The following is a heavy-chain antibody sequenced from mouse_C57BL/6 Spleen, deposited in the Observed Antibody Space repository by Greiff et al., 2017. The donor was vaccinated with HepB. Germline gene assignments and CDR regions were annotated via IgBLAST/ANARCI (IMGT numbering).Heavy chain of an antibody. CDR1: GYTFTSYW. D-gene: IGHD4-1*01. Sequence: QVQLKQSGAELVKPGASVKLSCKASGYTFTSYWMHWVKQRPGQGLEWIGMIHPNSGSTNYNEKFKSKATLTVDKSSSTAYMQLSSLTSEDSAVYYCARFWDHFDVWGTGTTVTVSS. J-gene: IGHJ1*03. V-gene: IGHV1-64*01. CDR3: ARFWDHFDV. CDR2: IHPNSGST.